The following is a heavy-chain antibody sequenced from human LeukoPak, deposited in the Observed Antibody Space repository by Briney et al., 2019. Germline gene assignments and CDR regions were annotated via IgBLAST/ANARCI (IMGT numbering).Heavy chain of an antibody. CDR1: GGSISSSSYY. Sequence: PSETLSLTCTVSGGSISSSSYYWGWIRQPPGKGLEWIGSIYYSGSTYYNPSLKGRVTISVDTSKNQFSLKLSSVTAADTAVYYCARLFSYSSGWLGAFDIWGQGTMVTVSS. CDR3: ARLFSYSSGWLGAFDI. J-gene: IGHJ3*02. V-gene: IGHV4-39*01. D-gene: IGHD6-19*01. CDR2: IYYSGST.